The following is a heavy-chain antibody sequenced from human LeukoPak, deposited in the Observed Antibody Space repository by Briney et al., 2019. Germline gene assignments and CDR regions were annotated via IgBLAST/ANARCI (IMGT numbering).Heavy chain of an antibody. CDR3: ASNGGYCSGASCRYYYFYMDV. Sequence: SETLSLTCAVYGGSFSGYYWSWIRQPPGKGLEWIGEISHSGTTNYNPSLESPVTNSADTSMSQFSLKLRSVNAADTAVYYCASNGGYCSGASCRYYYFYMDVWGRGTTVTVSS. CDR1: GGSFSGYY. CDR2: ISHSGTT. D-gene: IGHD2-15*01. V-gene: IGHV4-34*01. J-gene: IGHJ6*03.